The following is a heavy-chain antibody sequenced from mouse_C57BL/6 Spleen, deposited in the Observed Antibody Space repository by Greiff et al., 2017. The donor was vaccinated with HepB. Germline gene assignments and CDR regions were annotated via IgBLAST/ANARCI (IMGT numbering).Heavy chain of an antibody. CDR2: ISDGVFYT. CDR1: GFSFTSYS. CDR3: ARDLDYDGPPFAY. V-gene: IGHV5-4*01. Sequence: VQFVESGCGLVMPGSSLQLSCPASGFSFTSYSLSCVPPTPLKSLACVATISDGVFYTFYPDNVKGRFTISRDTAKNNLYLQMCHLKSEYTAMYYCARDLDYDGPPFAYWGQGTLVTVSA. J-gene: IGHJ3*01. D-gene: IGHD2-4*01.